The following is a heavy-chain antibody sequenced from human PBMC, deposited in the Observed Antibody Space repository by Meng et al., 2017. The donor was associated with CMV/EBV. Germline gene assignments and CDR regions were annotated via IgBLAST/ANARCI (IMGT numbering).Heavy chain of an antibody. D-gene: IGHD4-11*01. CDR3: ARGNDYSLNGWFGY. V-gene: IGHV1-69*05. CDR1: GGTFSSYA. CDR2: IIPIFGTA. Sequence: SVKVSCKASGGTFSSYAISWVRQAPGQGLEWMGGIIPIFGTANYAQKFQGRVTITTDESTSTAYMELSSLRSEDSAVYYCARGNDYSLNGWFGYWGQGTLVTVSS. J-gene: IGHJ5*01.